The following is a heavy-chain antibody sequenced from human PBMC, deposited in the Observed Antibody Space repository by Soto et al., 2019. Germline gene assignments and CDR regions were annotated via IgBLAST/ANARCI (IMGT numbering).Heavy chain of an antibody. V-gene: IGHV3-33*01. D-gene: IGHD2-15*01. CDR3: ARDSGDVV. CDR2: IWHDGSNK. Sequence: QVQLVESGGGVVQPGRSLRLSCATSGFTFSSFGMHWVRQAPGKGLEWVAVIWHDGSNKYYADSVKGRFSISRDNFENPLYLQMNSLRAEDTAVYYCARDSGDVVGGQGTLVTVSS. J-gene: IGHJ4*02. CDR1: GFTFSSFG.